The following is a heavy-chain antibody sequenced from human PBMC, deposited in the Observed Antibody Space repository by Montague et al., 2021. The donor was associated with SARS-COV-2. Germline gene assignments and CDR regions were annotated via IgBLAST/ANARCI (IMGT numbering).Heavy chain of an antibody. CDR2: INNSGST. CDR1: GGSFSGHY. V-gene: IGHV4-34*01. D-gene: IGHD3-22*01. CDR3: ARGRIELSMIVVVMTGASYYMDV. Sequence: SETLSLTCAVYGGSFSGHYWSWIRQPPGKGLEWIGEINNSGSTNYNPSLKSRVTISVDTSKNQFSLKLRSVTAADTAVYYCARGRIELSMIVVVMTGASYYMDVWGKGITVTVPS. J-gene: IGHJ6*03.